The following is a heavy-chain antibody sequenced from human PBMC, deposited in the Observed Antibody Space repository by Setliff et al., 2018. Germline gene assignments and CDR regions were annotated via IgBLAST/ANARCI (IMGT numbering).Heavy chain of an antibody. J-gene: IGHJ5*02. CDR1: GGSFSGYY. CDR2: INHSGST. Sequence: SETLSLTCAVYGGSFSGYYWSWIRQPPGKGLEWIGEINHSGSTNYNPSLKSRVTISVDTSKNQFSLNLTSVTAADTAVYYCARGLGYYGSGSYWRTWYTWFDPWGQGTLVTVSS. D-gene: IGHD3-10*01. CDR3: ARGLGYYGSGSYWRTWYTWFDP. V-gene: IGHV4-34*01.